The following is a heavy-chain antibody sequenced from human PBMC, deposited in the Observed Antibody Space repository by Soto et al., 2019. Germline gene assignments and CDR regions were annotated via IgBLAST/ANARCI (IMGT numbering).Heavy chain of an antibody. D-gene: IGHD5-12*01. J-gene: IGHJ6*02. Sequence: QVQLQESGPGLVKPSQTLSPTCTVSGGSISSGGYSWSWIRQHPGKRLEWIGYIYYSGSTYYNPSLKSRVTISVDTSKNQFSLKLSSVTAADTAVYYCAREVGDGYNYGYYGMDVWGQGTTVTVSS. CDR1: GGSISSGGYS. CDR2: IYYSGST. CDR3: AREVGDGYNYGYYGMDV. V-gene: IGHV4-31*03.